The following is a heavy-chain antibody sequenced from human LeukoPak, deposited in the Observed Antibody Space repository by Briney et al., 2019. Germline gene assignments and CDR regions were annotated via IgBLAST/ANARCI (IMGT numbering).Heavy chain of an antibody. CDR1: GYTFTSYD. J-gene: IGHJ4*02. V-gene: IGHV1-8*01. CDR3: ARGSSYYDSSGYYGDY. D-gene: IGHD3-22*01. Sequence: ASVKVSCKASGYTFTSYDINRVRQATGQGLEWMGWMNPNSGNTGYAQKFQGRVTMTRNTSISTAYMELSSLRSEDTAVYYCARGSSYYDSSGYYGDYWGQGTLVTVSS. CDR2: MNPNSGNT.